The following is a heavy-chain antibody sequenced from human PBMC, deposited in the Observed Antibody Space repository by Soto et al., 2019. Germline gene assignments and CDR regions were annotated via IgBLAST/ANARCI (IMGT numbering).Heavy chain of an antibody. Sequence: SETLSLTCTVSGGSISSGDYYWSWIRQPPGKGLEWIGYIYYSGSTYYNPSLKSRVTISVDTSKNQFSLKLSSVTAADTAVYYCARFYDILTGYSWFDPWGQGTLVTVSS. CDR2: IYYSGST. V-gene: IGHV4-30-4*01. CDR3: ARFYDILTGYSWFDP. CDR1: GGSISSGDYY. D-gene: IGHD3-9*01. J-gene: IGHJ5*02.